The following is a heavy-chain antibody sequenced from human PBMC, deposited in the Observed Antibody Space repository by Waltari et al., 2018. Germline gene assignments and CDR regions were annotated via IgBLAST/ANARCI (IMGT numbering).Heavy chain of an antibody. CDR3: AEEGDFRAGLFES. D-gene: IGHD3-16*01. J-gene: IGHJ4*02. V-gene: IGHV4-38-2*01. CDR2: IYHTGST. CDR1: GHSVNNAFY. Sequence: QVQLRESGPGLVRSSETLSLSRPVSGHSVNNAFYWAWIRQAPGGGLEWIASIYHTGSTHYNSSLKSRVSISTDMSTKQFFLTLTHLTAADTAVYYCAEEGDFRAGLFESWGQGTLVSVSS.